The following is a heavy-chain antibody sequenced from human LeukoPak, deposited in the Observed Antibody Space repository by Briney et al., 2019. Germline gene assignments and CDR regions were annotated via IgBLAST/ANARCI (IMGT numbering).Heavy chain of an antibody. D-gene: IGHD3-10*01. Sequence: PGGSLRLSCAASGFTFITYAMSWVRQAPGKGLEWVGHIRAKTNGGTASYAAPLKGRFTISRDDSRDMLYLQMNSLDTEDTAVYYCTTVSIGESPMMDFWGQGALVTV. J-gene: IGHJ4*02. CDR3: TTVSIGESPMMDF. CDR2: IRAKTNGGTA. CDR1: GFTFITYA. V-gene: IGHV3-15*01.